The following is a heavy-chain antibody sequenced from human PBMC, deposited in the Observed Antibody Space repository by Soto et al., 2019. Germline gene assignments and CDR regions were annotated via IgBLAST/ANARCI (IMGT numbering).Heavy chain of an antibody. V-gene: IGHV3-23*01. D-gene: IGHD3-10*01. Sequence: EVQLLESGGGLVQPGGSLRLSCVASGFTFTNNAMSWVRQAPGKGLEWVSLIGHITTTPHYPDSVRGRFTISSDTSRNALYLQTNSLRAEDTAIYDSAKVIGTGIYRGYVDYWGQGTLVAVSS. CDR3: AKVIGTGIYRGYVDY. CDR1: GFTFTNNA. J-gene: IGHJ4*02. CDR2: IGHITTTP.